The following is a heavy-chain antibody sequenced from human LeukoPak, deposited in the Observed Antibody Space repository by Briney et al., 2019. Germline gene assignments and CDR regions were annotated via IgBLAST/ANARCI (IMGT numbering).Heavy chain of an antibody. J-gene: IGHJ4*02. CDR1: GYTFTSCG. CDR2: ISAYNGNT. Sequence: ASVKVSCKASGYTFTSCGISWVRQAPGQGLEWMGWISAYNGNTHYAQKLQGRVTMTTDTSTSTAYMELRSLRSDDTAVYYCARERSGWFFSNWGQGTLVTVSS. D-gene: IGHD6-19*01. CDR3: ARERSGWFFSN. V-gene: IGHV1-18*01.